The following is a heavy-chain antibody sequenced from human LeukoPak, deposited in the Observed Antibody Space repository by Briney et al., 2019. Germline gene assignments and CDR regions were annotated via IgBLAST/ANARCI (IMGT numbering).Heavy chain of an antibody. Sequence: PGGSLRLSCSASGFTFSSYSINWVRQAPGKGLEWVSYIDSTGTIIYYADSVEGRFAISRDNARNSLYLQMNSLTDKDTAVYYCTRAGYCSDASCYVPDYWGQGTLVTVSS. D-gene: IGHD2-2*01. CDR2: IDSTGTII. CDR1: GFTFSSYS. V-gene: IGHV3-48*02. CDR3: TRAGYCSDASCYVPDY. J-gene: IGHJ4*02.